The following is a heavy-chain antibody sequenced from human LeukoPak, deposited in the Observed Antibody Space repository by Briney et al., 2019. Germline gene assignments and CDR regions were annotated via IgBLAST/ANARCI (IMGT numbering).Heavy chain of an antibody. V-gene: IGHV5-51*01. CDR3: ARLNDGFDI. CDR1: GYRFTRYW. Sequence: GESLRISCKGSGYRFTRYWIAWVRQMPGKGLQWMGIIDPGDSETRYSPSFQGQVTITADKSISTAYLQWSSLKASDIAMYYCARLNDGFDIWGQGAMVIVSS. J-gene: IGHJ3*02. CDR2: IDPGDSET.